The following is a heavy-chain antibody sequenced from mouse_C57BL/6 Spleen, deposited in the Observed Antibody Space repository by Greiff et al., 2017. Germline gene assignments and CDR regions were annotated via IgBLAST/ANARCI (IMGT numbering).Heavy chain of an antibody. CDR1: GYTFTSYW. V-gene: IGHV1-69*01. CDR2: IDPSDSYT. J-gene: IGHJ2*01. D-gene: IGHD2-1*01. CDR3: ARSGRNGNYFDY. Sequence: QVQLQQPGAELVMPGASVKLSCKASGYTFTSYWMHWVKQRPGQGLEWIGEIDPSDSYTNYNQKFKGKSTLTVDKSSSTAYMQLSNLTSEDSAVYYSARSGRNGNYFDYWGQGTTLTVSS.